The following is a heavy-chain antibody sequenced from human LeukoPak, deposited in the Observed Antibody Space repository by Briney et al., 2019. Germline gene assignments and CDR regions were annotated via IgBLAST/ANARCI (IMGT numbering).Heavy chain of an antibody. J-gene: IGHJ4*02. CDR3: ARYRHLGY. CDR2: INQNGGEK. CDR1: GFTFSSYA. V-gene: IGHV3-7*01. Sequence: GGSLRLSCAASGFTFSSYAMSWVRQAPGKGLEWVANINQNGGEKYYVDSVKGRFTISRDNGKNSLYLQMNSLRAEDTAVYYCARYRHLGYWGQGTLVTVSS.